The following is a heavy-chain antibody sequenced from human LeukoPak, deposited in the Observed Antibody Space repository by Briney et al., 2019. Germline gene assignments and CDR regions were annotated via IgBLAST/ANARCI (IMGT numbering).Heavy chain of an antibody. Sequence: PSQTLSLTCTVSGGSISSGGYYWSWIRQHPGKGLEWIGYIYYSGSTYYNPSLKSRVTISVDTSKNQFSLKLSSVTAADTAVYYCARARRGYCSSTSCYTLGYWGQGTLVTVSS. D-gene: IGHD2-2*02. CDR2: IYYSGST. V-gene: IGHV4-31*03. CDR3: ARARRGYCSSTSCYTLGY. CDR1: GGSISSGGYY. J-gene: IGHJ4*02.